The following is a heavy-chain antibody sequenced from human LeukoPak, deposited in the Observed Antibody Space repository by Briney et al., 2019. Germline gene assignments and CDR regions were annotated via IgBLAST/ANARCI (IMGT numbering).Heavy chain of an antibody. D-gene: IGHD3-3*01. CDR2: IYYSGST. CDR3: ARTLYDFWSGLSAFDI. CDR1: GGSISSYY. V-gene: IGHV4-59*01. J-gene: IGHJ3*02. Sequence: SETLSLTCTVSGGSISSYYWSWIRQPPGKGLEWIGYIYYSGSTNYNPSLKSRVTISVDTSKNQFSLKLSSVTAADTAVYYCARTLYDFWSGLSAFDIWGQGTMVTVSS.